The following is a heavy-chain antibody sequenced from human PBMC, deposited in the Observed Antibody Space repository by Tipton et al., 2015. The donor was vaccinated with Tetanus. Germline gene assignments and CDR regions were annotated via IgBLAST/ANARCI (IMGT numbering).Heavy chain of an antibody. CDR1: GGSLNTFY. CDR2: VYSSEST. CDR3: ARDFRERSGTYYSYYYTMDV. J-gene: IGHJ6*02. Sequence: LRLSCTVSGGSLNTFYWNWIRQPAGKGLEWIGRVYSSESTNYNPSLKSRVTMSIDASKNQFSLGLTSLTAADTAVYYCARDFRERSGTYYSYYYTMDVWGQGTTVTVSS. D-gene: IGHD1-26*01. V-gene: IGHV4-4*07.